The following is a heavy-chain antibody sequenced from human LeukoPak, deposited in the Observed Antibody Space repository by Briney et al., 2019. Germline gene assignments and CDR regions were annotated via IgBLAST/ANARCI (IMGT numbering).Heavy chain of an antibody. D-gene: IGHD5-12*01. CDR3: ARENIVATNCFDY. CDR2: IYYSGST. J-gene: IGHJ4*02. V-gene: IGHV4-30-4*01. Sequence: SQTLSLTCTVSGGSISSGDYYWSWIRQPPGKGLELIGYIYYSGSTYCNPSLKSRVTISVDTSKNQFSLKLSSVTAADTAVYYCARENIVATNCFDYWGQGTLVTVSS. CDR1: GGSISSGDYY.